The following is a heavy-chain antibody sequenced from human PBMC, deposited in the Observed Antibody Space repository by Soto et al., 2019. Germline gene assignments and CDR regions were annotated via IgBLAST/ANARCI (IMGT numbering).Heavy chain of an antibody. Sequence: QVQLVQSGAEVKKPGSSVKVSCKASGGTFSSYAISWVRQAPGQGLEWMGGIIPIFGTANYAQKFQGRVTITADESTSTAYMELSSLRSEDTAVYYCARSEPYSSGWYYYYGMDVWGQGTTVTVSS. CDR2: IIPIFGTA. J-gene: IGHJ6*02. V-gene: IGHV1-69*12. D-gene: IGHD6-19*01. CDR3: ARSEPYSSGWYYYYGMDV. CDR1: GGTFSSYA.